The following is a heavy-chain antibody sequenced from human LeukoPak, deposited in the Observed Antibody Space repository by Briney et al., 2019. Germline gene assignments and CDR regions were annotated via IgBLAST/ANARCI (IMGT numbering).Heavy chain of an antibody. D-gene: IGHD5-18*01. V-gene: IGHV3-7*01. CDR3: ARDLSGVTGYTYGRGIDY. J-gene: IGHJ4*02. CDR1: GFTFSSYW. Sequence: GGSLRLSCAASGFTFSSYWMSWVRQAPGKGLEWVANIKKDGSDKYYVDSVKGRFTISRDNAKTSLYLQMNSLRAEDTAVCYCARDLSGVTGYTYGRGIDYWGQGTLVTVSS. CDR2: IKKDGSDK.